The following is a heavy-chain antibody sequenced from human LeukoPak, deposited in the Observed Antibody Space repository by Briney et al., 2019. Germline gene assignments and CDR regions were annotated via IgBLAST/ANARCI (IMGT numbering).Heavy chain of an antibody. CDR2: IWYDGSNK. V-gene: IGHV3-33*03. CDR1: GFTFSSYG. J-gene: IGHJ4*02. CDR3: AKDTSIAVAGPVDY. Sequence: RAGGSLRLSCAASGFTFSSYGMHWVRQAPGKGLEWVAVIWYDGSNKYYADSVKGRFTISRDNAKNSLYLQMNSLRAEDTALYYCAKDTSIAVAGPVDYWGQGTLVTVSS. D-gene: IGHD6-19*01.